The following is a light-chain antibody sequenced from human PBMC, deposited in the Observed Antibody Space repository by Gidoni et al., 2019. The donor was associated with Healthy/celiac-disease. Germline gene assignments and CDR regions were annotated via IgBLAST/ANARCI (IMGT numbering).Light chain of an antibody. CDR1: SSDVGGYNY. J-gene: IGLJ1*01. V-gene: IGLV2-14*03. CDR3: SSYTSSSTLYV. Sequence: QSALTQPASVSGSPGPSITISCTCTSSDVGGYNYVSWYQQHPGNAPKLMIYDFINRPSGVSNRFSGSKSGNTASLTSSGLQAEDEADYYCSSYTSSSTLYVFGTGTKVTVL. CDR2: DFI.